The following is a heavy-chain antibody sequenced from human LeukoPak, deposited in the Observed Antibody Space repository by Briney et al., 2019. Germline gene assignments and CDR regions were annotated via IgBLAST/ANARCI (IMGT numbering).Heavy chain of an antibody. D-gene: IGHD3-22*01. Sequence: GGSLRLSCAASGFTFSSYAMHWARQAPGKGLEYVSAISTNGGSTYYANSVKGRFTISRDNSKNTLYLQMGSLRAEDMAVYYCARGDSMIVVVKGFDYWGQGTLVTVSS. J-gene: IGHJ4*02. CDR2: ISTNGGST. CDR3: ARGDSMIVVVKGFDY. CDR1: GFTFSSYA. V-gene: IGHV3-64*01.